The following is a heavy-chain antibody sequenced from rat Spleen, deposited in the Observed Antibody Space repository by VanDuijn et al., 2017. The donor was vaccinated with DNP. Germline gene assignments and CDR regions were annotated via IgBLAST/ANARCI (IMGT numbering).Heavy chain of an antibody. CDR3: STRRDGPLYWYFDF. CDR1: GFTFSHYY. J-gene: IGHJ1*01. D-gene: IGHD3-1*01. V-gene: IGHV5-25*01. Sequence: EVHLVESGGGLVQPGRSMKLSCAASGFTFSHYYMAWVRQAPTTGLEWVASISTGRGTTYYRDSVKGRFTVSRDTAKSTLYLQMDSLRSEDTATYYCSTRRDGPLYWYFDFWGPGTMVTLSS. CDR2: ISTGRGTT.